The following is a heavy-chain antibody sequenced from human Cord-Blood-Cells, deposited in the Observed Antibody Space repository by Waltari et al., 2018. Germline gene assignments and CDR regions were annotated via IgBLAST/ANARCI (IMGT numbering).Heavy chain of an antibody. CDR2: IYHSGST. V-gene: IGHV4-4*02. J-gene: IGHJ3*02. CDR1: GGSISNTHW. CDR3: ARSEKWGRAGADAFDI. Sequence: QMQLQEPGSGPVTPSVTLSLTCVVPGGSISNTHWWRRVRQHPGKGLEWIGEIYHSGSTNYNPSLKSRVTISVDKSKNQFSLKLSSVTAADTAVYYCARSEKWGRAGADAFDIWGQGTMVTVSS. D-gene: IGHD1-26*01.